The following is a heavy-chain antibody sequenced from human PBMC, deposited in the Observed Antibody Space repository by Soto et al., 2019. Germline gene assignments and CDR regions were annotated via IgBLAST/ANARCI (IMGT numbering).Heavy chain of an antibody. CDR3: ARGSGLHRGY. CDR2: MNPDSGDT. D-gene: IGHD3-22*01. V-gene: IGHV1-8*01. CDR1: GYTFTNYD. J-gene: IGHJ4*02. Sequence: QVQLVQSGAEVKKPGASVTVSCKASGYTFTNYDINWVRQVAGQGLEWMGWMNPDSGDTHSAQNFQAGVTMPRNISISRAYMELSSLRSQDTAVYYCARGSGLHRGYWGQGTLVTVSS.